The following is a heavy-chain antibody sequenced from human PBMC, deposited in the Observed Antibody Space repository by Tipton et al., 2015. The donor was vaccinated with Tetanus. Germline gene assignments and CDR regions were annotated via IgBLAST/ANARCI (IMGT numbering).Heavy chain of an antibody. CDR2: INHSGYT. J-gene: IGHJ4*02. V-gene: IGHV4-34*01. Sequence: TLSLTCAVYGGSFSGYRWSWIRQSPGKGLEWIGEINHSGYTSYNPSLKSRVTISVDSSKNHLSLNLTTVTASDTAVYYCARALKQLVRGGDYWGQGTVVTVSS. CDR1: GGSFSGYR. CDR3: ARALKQLVRGGDY. D-gene: IGHD6-6*01.